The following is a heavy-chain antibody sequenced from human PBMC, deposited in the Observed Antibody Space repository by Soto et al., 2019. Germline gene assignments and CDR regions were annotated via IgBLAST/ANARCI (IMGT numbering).Heavy chain of an antibody. CDR1: GGSISSGDYY. V-gene: IGHV4-30-4*01. Sequence: SETLSLTCTVSGGSISSGDYYWSWIRQPPGKGLEWIGYIYYSGSTYYNPSLKSRVTISVDTSKNQFSLKLSSVTAADTAVYYCARDSHYYYDSSGYRDYWGQGTLVTVSS. CDR3: ARDSHYYYDSSGYRDY. J-gene: IGHJ4*02. CDR2: IYYSGST. D-gene: IGHD3-22*01.